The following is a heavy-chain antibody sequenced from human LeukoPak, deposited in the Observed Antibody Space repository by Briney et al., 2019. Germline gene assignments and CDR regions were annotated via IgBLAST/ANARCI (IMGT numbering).Heavy chain of an antibody. CDR2: ISGSGGST. J-gene: IGHJ4*02. CDR3: AKVENYYGSGSPDY. V-gene: IGHV3-23*01. D-gene: IGHD3-10*01. Sequence: GGSLRLSCAASGFTFSSYAMSWVRQAPGKGLEWVSAISGSGGSTYYADSVKGRFTTSRDNSKNTLYLQMNSLRAEDTAVYYCAKVENYYGSGSPDYWGQGTLVTVSS. CDR1: GFTFSSYA.